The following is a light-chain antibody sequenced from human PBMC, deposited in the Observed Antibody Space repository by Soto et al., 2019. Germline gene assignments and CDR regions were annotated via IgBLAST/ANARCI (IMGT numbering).Light chain of an antibody. CDR3: QQYNKWPPIT. CDR1: QSVGNN. V-gene: IGKV3-15*01. Sequence: EIVLGQSPGTLSLYPGERATLSCRASQSVGNNYLAWYQQKPGQAPRLLIFGASTRATGIPARFSGSGSGTEFTLTISSLQSEDFAVYYCQQYNKWPPITFGQGTRLEIK. J-gene: IGKJ5*01. CDR2: GAS.